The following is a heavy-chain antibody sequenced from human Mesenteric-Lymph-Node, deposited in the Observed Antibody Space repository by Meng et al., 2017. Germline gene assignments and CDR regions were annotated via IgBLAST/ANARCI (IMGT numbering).Heavy chain of an antibody. V-gene: IGHV3-7*01. CDR1: GFTFSTYE. J-gene: IGHJ6*02. CDR2: IDQGGSER. Sequence: GESLKISCAASGFTFSTYEMNWVRQAPGKGLEWVGNIDQGGSERNYLDSVKGRFTISRDNAKNSLYLEMNSLRAEDTAIYYCATKVAPGYGMDVWGQGTTVTVSS. CDR3: ATKVAPGYGMDV.